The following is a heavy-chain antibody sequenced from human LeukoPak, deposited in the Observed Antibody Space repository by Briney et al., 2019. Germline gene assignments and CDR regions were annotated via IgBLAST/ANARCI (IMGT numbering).Heavy chain of an antibody. J-gene: IGHJ6*03. CDR2: INWNGGST. D-gene: IGHD3-3*01. Sequence: GGSLRLSCAASGFTFDDYGMSWVRQAPGKGLEWVSGINWNGGSTGYADSVKGRFTISRDNAKNSLYLQMNSLRAEDTALYYCARAEYYDFWSGYTNYYYYMDVWGKGTTVTVSS. CDR1: GFTFDDYG. CDR3: ARAEYYDFWSGYTNYYYYMDV. V-gene: IGHV3-20*04.